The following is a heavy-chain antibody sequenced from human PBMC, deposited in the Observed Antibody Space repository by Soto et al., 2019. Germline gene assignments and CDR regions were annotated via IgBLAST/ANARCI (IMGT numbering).Heavy chain of an antibody. Sequence: QVQLVQSGAEVKKPGASVKVSCKASGYTFTSYYMHWVRQAPGQGLEWMGIINPSGGSTSYAQKFQGRVTMTRDTSTSTVYRELSSLRSEDTAVYYCARVRGGSSSWTDAFDIWGQGTMVTVSS. V-gene: IGHV1-46*01. D-gene: IGHD6-13*01. J-gene: IGHJ3*02. CDR3: ARVRGGSSSWTDAFDI. CDR2: INPSGGST. CDR1: GYTFTSYY.